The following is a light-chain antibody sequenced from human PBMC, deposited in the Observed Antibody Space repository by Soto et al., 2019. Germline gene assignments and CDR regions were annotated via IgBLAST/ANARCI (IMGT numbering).Light chain of an antibody. CDR1: QRLSSSF. Sequence: EIVLTQSPGTLSLSPGERATLSCRASQRLSSSFLAWYQHKPGQAPRVLIYGASSKATGIPDRFSGSGSGTGFARGIIRLEPELCAGYSCQQYGSSASTFSGGAKVEF. J-gene: IGKJ4*01. CDR3: QQYGSSAST. CDR2: GAS. V-gene: IGKV3-20*01.